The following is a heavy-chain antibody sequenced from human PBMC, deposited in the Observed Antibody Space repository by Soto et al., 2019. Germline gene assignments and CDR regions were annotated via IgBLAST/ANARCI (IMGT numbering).Heavy chain of an antibody. CDR1: GFTFDDYA. CDR2: ISRNSGSI. V-gene: IGHV3-9*01. J-gene: IGHJ3*02. D-gene: IGHD3-10*01. Sequence: PGGSLRLSCAASGFTFDDYAMHWVRQAPGKGLEWVSGISRNSGSIGYADSVKGRFTISRDNAKNSLYLQMNSLRAEDTALYYCAKAIRGSGFRAFDIWGQGTMVTVSS. CDR3: AKAIRGSGFRAFDI.